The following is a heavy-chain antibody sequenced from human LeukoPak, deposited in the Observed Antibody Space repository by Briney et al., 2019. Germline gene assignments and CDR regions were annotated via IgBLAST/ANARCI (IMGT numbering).Heavy chain of an antibody. V-gene: IGHV3-7*01. Sequence: GGSLRLSCAASGFSFSAYWMTWDRQAPGTGLEWVANINPAGSETYYVDPVKGRFRISRDNAKNLVYLQMNSLRAEDTAVYHCARFGYVAAVDVWGEGTPVTVSS. J-gene: IGHJ4*02. CDR2: INPAGSET. CDR1: GFSFSAYW. D-gene: IGHD2-15*01. CDR3: ARFGYVAAVDV.